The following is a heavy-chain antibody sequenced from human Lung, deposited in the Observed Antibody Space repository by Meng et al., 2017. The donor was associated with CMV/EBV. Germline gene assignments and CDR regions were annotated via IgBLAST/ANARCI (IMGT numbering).Heavy chain of an antibody. CDR3: AHTSYYDFWSGYPKGYYFDY. CDR2: IYWDDDK. CDR1: GFSLSTSGVG. V-gene: IGHV2-5*02. J-gene: IGHJ4*02. D-gene: IGHD3-3*01. Sequence: QITLKESGPTLVKPTQTLTLTCTFSGFSLSTSGVGVGWIRQPPGKALEWLALIYWDDDKRYSPSLKSRLTITKDTSKNQVVLTMTNMDPVDTATYYCAHTSYYDFWSGYPKGYYFDYWGQGPLVTVAS.